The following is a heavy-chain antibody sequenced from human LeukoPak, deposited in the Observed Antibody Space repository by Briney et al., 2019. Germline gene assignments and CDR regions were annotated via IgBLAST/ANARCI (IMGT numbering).Heavy chain of an antibody. CDR2: INPSGGST. Sequence: GASMKVSCKASGHTFTSYYIHWVRQAPGQGLEWMGIINPSGGSTSYAQKFQGRVTMTRDMSTNTVYMELSSLRSEDTAVYYCARESSAVAAGHYWGQGTLVTVSS. D-gene: IGHD6-19*01. J-gene: IGHJ4*02. CDR1: GHTFTSYY. V-gene: IGHV1-46*01. CDR3: ARESSAVAAGHY.